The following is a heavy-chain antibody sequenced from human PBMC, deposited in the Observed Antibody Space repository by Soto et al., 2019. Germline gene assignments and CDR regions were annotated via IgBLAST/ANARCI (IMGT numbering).Heavy chain of an antibody. Sequence: QVQLVQSGAEVKKPGSSVKGSCKASGGTLNTYAINWVRQAPGQGFEWMGGTTPILGTTDYAQKFQGRLTMSAAEARNTLHRELRRLTSADPAVYYCTRRDSRDTGAIWGQGPLVVGSS. CDR3: TRRDSRDTGAI. J-gene: IGHJ4*02. CDR1: GGTLNTYA. D-gene: IGHD3-22*01. V-gene: IGHV1-69*01. CDR2: TTPILGTT.